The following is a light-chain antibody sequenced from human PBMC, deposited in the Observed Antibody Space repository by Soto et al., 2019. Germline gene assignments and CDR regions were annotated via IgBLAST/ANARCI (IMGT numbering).Light chain of an antibody. Sequence: DIQMTQSPSTLSASVGDRGPITCRASQSISSWLAWYQQKPGKAPKILIYAASTLQSGVPSRFRGSGSGTDFTLTISCLQSEDFSTYYCQQYYSYLITFGQGTRLEIK. CDR1: QSISSW. J-gene: IGKJ5*01. V-gene: IGKV1-5*01. CDR3: QQYYSYLIT. CDR2: AAS.